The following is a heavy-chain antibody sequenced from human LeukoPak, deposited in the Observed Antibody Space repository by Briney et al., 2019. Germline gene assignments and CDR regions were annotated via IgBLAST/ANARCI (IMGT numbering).Heavy chain of an antibody. CDR2: ISGYNGNT. Sequence: ASVRVSCKASGYSFSSYGISWVRQTPGQGLEWMGWISGYNGNTYYSQKFQGRVTMTIDTPTGTAYMEVRSLRSDDTGMYYCARASGSAGYLPPEFFQHWGQGTLVTVSS. D-gene: IGHD3-10*01. J-gene: IGHJ1*01. CDR1: GYSFSSYG. V-gene: IGHV1-18*01. CDR3: ARASGSAGYLPPEFFQH.